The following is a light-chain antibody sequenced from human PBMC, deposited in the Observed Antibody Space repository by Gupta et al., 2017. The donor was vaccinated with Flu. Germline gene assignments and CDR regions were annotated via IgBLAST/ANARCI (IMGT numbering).Light chain of an antibody. J-gene: IGLJ3*02. CDR2: DVS. V-gene: IGLV2-11*01. CDR1: NNDVGRYDY. CDR3: CSYVGSYTL. Sequence: QPALTQPRSVSGSPGHSITLPCSGPNNDVGRYDYVSWYQQYPGKAPKFIIYDVSKRPSGVPDRFSGSKSGNTASLTISGLQAEDEADYFCCSYVGSYTLFGGGTKLTVL.